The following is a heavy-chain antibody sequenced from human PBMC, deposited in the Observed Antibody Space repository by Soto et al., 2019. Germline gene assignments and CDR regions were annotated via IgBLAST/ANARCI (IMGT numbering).Heavy chain of an antibody. CDR2: ISSSSSYI. Sequence: GGSLRLSCAASGFTFSSYSMNWVRQAPGKGLEWVSSISSSSSYIYYADSVKGRFTISRDNAKNSLYLQMNSLRAEDTAVYYCATDMTNHIAAAGTIGYWGQGTLVTVSS. V-gene: IGHV3-21*01. CDR3: ATDMTNHIAAAGTIGY. D-gene: IGHD6-13*01. J-gene: IGHJ4*02. CDR1: GFTFSSYS.